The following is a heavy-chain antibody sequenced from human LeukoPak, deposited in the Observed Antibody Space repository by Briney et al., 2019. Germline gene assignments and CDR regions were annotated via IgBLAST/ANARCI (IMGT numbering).Heavy chain of an antibody. CDR1: GFTFSDAW. V-gene: IGHV3-15*01. J-gene: IGHJ4*02. CDR3: TTARVGY. Sequence: KPGGSLRLSCAASGFTFSDAWMSWVRQAPGKGLEWVGRIKTKTDGETTDYAAPVKGRFTVSRDDSQNTVYLQMNSLKTEDTAVYYCTTARVGYWGQGTLVTVFS. CDR2: IKTKTDGETT. D-gene: IGHD2-15*01.